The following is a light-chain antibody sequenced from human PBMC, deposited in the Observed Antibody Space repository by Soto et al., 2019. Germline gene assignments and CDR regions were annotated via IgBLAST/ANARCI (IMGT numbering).Light chain of an antibody. V-gene: IGKV3-15*01. CDR2: GAS. J-gene: IGKJ1*01. CDR3: QQRSNWPTWT. Sequence: EIVLTQSPGTLSLSPGERVTLSCRASQSVSSNLAWYQQKPGQAPRLLIYGASTRATGIPARFSGSGSGTEFTLTISSLQSEDFAVYYCQQRSNWPTWTFGQGTKVDI. CDR1: QSVSSN.